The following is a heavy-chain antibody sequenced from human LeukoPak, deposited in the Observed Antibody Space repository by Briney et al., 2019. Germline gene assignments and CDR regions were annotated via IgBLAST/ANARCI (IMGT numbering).Heavy chain of an antibody. CDR2: INPNSGGT. CDR3: ARVWDDYGDSYNWFDP. V-gene: IGHV1-2*02. D-gene: IGHD4-17*01. CDR1: GYSFTGYY. Sequence: ASVKVSCKTSGYSFTGYYMQWVRQAPGQGLEWMGWINPNSGGTNYAQKFQGRVTMTRDTSISTAYMELSRLRSDDTAVYYCARVWDDYGDSYNWFDPWGQGTLVTVSS. J-gene: IGHJ5*02.